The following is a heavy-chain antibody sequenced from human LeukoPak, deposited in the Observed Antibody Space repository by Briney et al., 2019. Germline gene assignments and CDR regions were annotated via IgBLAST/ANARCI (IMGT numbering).Heavy chain of an antibody. CDR2: ISYDGSNK. V-gene: IGHV3-30*03. Sequence: GRSLRLSCAASGFTFSSYGMHWVRQAPGKGLEWVAVISYDGSNKYYADSVKGRFTISRDNAKNSLYLQMNSLRAEDTAVYYCARDRGPASTFDIWGQGTMVTVSS. CDR3: ARDRGPASTFDI. CDR1: GFTFSSYG. J-gene: IGHJ3*02. D-gene: IGHD3-10*01.